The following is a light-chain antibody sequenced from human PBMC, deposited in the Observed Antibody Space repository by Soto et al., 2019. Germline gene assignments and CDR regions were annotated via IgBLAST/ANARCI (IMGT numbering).Light chain of an antibody. CDR3: HSYDSSLSGSV. CDR2: RNN. Sequence: QSVLTQPPSVSGAPGQRVTISCTGSSSNIGAGYDVHWYQQLPGTAPKLLIYRNNNRPSGVPDRFSGSKSGTSASLAITGLQAEDEADYYCHSYDSSLSGSVFGGGTKFTVL. J-gene: IGLJ3*02. V-gene: IGLV1-40*01. CDR1: SSNIGAGYD.